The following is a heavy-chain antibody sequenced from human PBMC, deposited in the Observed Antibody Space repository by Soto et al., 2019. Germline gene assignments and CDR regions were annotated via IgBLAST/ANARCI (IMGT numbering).Heavy chain of an antibody. CDR2: ISYDGSNE. J-gene: IGHJ4*02. V-gene: IGHV3-30-3*01. D-gene: IGHD5-18*01. CDR3: ARGDTAMALPL. Sequence: GGSLRLSCAASGFTFSSFAVHWFRQAPGKGLEWLAVISYDGSNEYHADSVKGRFTISRDNSKNTLYLQMNSLRAEDTAVYYCARGDTAMALPLWGQGTLVTVSS. CDR1: GFTFSSFA.